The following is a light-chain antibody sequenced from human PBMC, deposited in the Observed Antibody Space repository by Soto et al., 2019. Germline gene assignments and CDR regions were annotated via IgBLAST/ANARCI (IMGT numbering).Light chain of an antibody. J-gene: IGKJ5*01. Sequence: DVVVTQSPLSLPVTLGQAASISCTSSQSLVHSDGNTYLSWFHQRTGQSPRRLIYKVSNRDSGVPDRFSGSGSGTDFTLKISRVEAEDVGVYYCMQGSHWPPITFGQGTRLEIK. CDR1: QSLVHSDGNTY. V-gene: IGKV2-30*02. CDR2: KVS. CDR3: MQGSHWPPIT.